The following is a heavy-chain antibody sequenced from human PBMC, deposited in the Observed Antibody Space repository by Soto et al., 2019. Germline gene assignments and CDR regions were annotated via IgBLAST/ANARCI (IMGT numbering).Heavy chain of an antibody. Sequence: PGGSLRLSCAASGFTFSGYAMSWVRQAPGKGLEWVSAFSGSGDDTYYADSVKGRFTISRDNSKNTLYLQMNSLRAEDTALYYCAKDGRRTSKTLDSWGQGTLVTVSS. J-gene: IGHJ4*02. CDR1: GFTFSGYA. D-gene: IGHD1-1*01. CDR2: FSGSGDDT. CDR3: AKDGRRTSKTLDS. V-gene: IGHV3-23*01.